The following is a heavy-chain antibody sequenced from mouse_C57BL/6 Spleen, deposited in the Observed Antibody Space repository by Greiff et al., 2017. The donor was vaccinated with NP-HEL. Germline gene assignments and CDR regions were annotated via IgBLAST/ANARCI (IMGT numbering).Heavy chain of an antibody. V-gene: IGHV5-6*01. D-gene: IGHD2-4*01. CDR1: GFTFSSYG. J-gene: IGHJ4*01. CDR3: ERHEDYDGIMDY. Sequence: EVQLVESGGDLVKPGGSLKLSCAASGFTFSSYGMSWVRQTPDKRLEWVATISSGGSYTYYPDSVKGRFTISRDNAKNTLYLQMSSLKSEDTAMYYCERHEDYDGIMDYWGQGTSVTVSS. CDR2: ISSGGSYT.